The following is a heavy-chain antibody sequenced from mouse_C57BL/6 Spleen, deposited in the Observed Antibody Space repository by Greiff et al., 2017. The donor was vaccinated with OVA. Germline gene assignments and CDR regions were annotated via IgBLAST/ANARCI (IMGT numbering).Heavy chain of an antibody. CDR2: IFPGSGST. Sequence: VQLQQSGPELVKPGASVKISCKASGYTFTDYYINWVKQRPGQGLEWIGWIFPGSGSTYYNEKFKGKATLTVDKSSSTAYMLLSSLTSEDSAVYFCARSGAYYSNYKYFDVWGTGTTVTVSS. CDR1: GYTFTDYY. V-gene: IGHV1-75*01. CDR3: ARSGAYYSNYKYFDV. J-gene: IGHJ1*03. D-gene: IGHD2-5*01.